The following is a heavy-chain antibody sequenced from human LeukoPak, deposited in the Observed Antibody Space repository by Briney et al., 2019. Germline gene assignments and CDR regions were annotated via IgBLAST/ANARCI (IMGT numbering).Heavy chain of an antibody. CDR2: VHLDGRT. V-gene: IGHV4-4*02. Sequence: PGGSLRLSCAASGFTFSSYAMSWVRQPPGKGLEWIGEVHLDGRTNYNPSLKSRLIMSVDLPENHISLKLTSVTAADTAVYYCAREGGFYRPLDYSGQGTLATVSS. J-gene: IGHJ4*02. CDR1: GFTFSSYAM. CDR3: AREGGFYRPLDY. D-gene: IGHD3-3*01.